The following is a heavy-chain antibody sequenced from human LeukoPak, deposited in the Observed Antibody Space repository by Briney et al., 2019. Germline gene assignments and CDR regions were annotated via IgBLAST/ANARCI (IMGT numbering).Heavy chain of an antibody. J-gene: IGHJ4*02. CDR2: INSDGSST. D-gene: IGHD3-22*01. Sequence: GGSLRLSCAASGFTFSSYAMSWVRQAPGKGLEWVSRINSDGSSTSYADSVKGRFTISRDNAKNTLYLQMNSLRAEDTAVYYCARDDSSGFDYWGQGTLVTVSS. CDR3: ARDDSSGFDY. CDR1: GFTFSSYA. V-gene: IGHV3-74*01.